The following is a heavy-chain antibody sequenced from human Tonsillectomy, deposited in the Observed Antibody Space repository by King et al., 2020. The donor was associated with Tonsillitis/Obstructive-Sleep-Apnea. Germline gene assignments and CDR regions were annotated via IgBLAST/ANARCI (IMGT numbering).Heavy chain of an antibody. CDR2: IDWDDDK. V-gene: IGHV2-70*11. CDR3: VRTSWTISRAHYFDY. D-gene: IGHD1-1*01. J-gene: IGHJ4*02. Sequence: TLKESGPALVKPTQTLTLTCTFSGFSLSTSGMCVSWIRQPPGKALEWLARIDWDDDKYYNTSLKTRLTISKDTSKNQVVLTMTNMDPVDTATYYCVRTSWTISRAHYFDYWGQGTLVTVSS. CDR1: GFSLSTSGMC.